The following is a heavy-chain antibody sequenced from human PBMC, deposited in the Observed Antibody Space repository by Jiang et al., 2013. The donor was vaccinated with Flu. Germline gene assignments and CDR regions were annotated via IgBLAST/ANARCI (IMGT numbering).Heavy chain of an antibody. J-gene: IGHJ4*02. CDR1: GYTFTSNA. CDR3: ASGFCGSNCYFFDY. Sequence: SVKVCCKASGYTFTSNAIHWVRQAPGQRLEWMGWINVGNGNTKYSQKFQGRVTITRDTSASTAYMGLSSLRSEDTAVYYCASGFCGSNCYFFDYWGQGTLVTVSS. D-gene: IGHD2-21*02. V-gene: IGHV1-3*01. CDR2: INVGNGNT.